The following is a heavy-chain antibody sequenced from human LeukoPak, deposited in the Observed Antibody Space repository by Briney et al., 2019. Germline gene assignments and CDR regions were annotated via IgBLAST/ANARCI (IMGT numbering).Heavy chain of an antibody. J-gene: IGHJ6*02. CDR2: IHDSGIA. Sequence: MPSVTLSLTCSVSGFSITFYWSWFRQPPGKGLEWIGQIHDSGIASYSPSLKSRVTISLDTSKNQFSLHLSSVTAADTAVYYCARHSGYAMDVWGQGITVTVS. CDR1: GFSITFY. V-gene: IGHV4-59*08. D-gene: IGHD6-25*01. CDR3: ARHSGYAMDV.